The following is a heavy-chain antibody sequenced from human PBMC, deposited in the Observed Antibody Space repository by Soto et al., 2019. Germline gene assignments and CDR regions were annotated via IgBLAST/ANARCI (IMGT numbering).Heavy chain of an antibody. Sequence: PGGSLRLSCAASGFTFTSYAMSWVRQAPGKGLEWVSIISGSAGRTYYADSVKGRFTISRDNSKNTLYLQINSLRAEDTAVYYCAKITSARVFYFGLDVWGQGTTVTVSS. J-gene: IGHJ6*02. D-gene: IGHD2-2*01. CDR3: AKITSARVFYFGLDV. CDR2: ISGSAGRT. V-gene: IGHV3-23*01. CDR1: GFTFTSYA.